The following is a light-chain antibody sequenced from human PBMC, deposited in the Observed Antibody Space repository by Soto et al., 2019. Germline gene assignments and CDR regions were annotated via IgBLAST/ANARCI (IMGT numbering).Light chain of an antibody. CDR2: ATS. J-gene: IGKJ2*01. CDR3: QQYDNSPGYT. CDR1: QNIGSN. V-gene: IGKV3-20*01. Sequence: EIVMTQSPATLSVSPGERATLSCRASQNIGSNLAWYQQKPGQVPRLLIYATSSRAAGIPDRFSGSGSGTDFTLTISRLEPEDFAVYYCQQYDNSPGYTFGQGTKVDIK.